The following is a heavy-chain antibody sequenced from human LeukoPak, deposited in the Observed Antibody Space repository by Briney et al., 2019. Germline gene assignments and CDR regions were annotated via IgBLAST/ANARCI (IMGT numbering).Heavy chain of an antibody. J-gene: IGHJ4*02. CDR2: ISSSSSYI. V-gene: IGHV3-21*01. Sequence: GGSLRLSCAASGFTFSSYSMNGVRQAPGKGLEWVSSISSSSSYIYYADSVKGRFTISRDNAKNSLYLQMNSLRAEDTAVYYCGRDVDIVATIVADYWGQGTLVTVSS. CDR1: GFTFSSYS. CDR3: GRDVDIVATIVADY. D-gene: IGHD5-12*01.